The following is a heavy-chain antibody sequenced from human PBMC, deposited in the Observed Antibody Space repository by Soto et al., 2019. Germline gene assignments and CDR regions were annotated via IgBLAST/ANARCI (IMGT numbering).Heavy chain of an antibody. J-gene: IGHJ4*02. D-gene: IGHD2-15*01. CDR1: GFTFSSYA. CDR2: ISGSGGST. CDR3: AKSTGGVVVAATDY. Sequence: EVQLLESGGGLVQPGGSLRLSCAASGFTFSSYAMSWVRQAPGKGLEWVSAISGSGGSTYYADSVKGRFTISRDNSKNTLYLQMNSPRAEDTAVYYCAKSTGGVVVAATDYWGQGTLVTVSS. V-gene: IGHV3-23*01.